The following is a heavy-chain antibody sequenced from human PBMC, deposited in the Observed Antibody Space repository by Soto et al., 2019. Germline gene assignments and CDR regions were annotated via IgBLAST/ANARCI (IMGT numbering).Heavy chain of an antibody. D-gene: IGHD3-10*01. CDR1: GYTFASYY. CDR3: ARDRVLQNWFDP. CDR2: INPSGGST. Sequence: ASVKVSCKASGYTFASYYMHWVRQAPGQGLEWMGIINPSGGSTSYAQKFQGRVTMTRDTSTSTVYMELSSLRSEDTAVYYCARDRVLQNWFDPWGQGTLVTVSS. J-gene: IGHJ5*02. V-gene: IGHV1-46*01.